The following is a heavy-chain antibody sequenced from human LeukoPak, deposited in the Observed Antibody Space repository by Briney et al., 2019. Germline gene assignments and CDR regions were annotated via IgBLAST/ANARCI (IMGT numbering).Heavy chain of an antibody. V-gene: IGHV3-30-3*01. CDR2: ISYDGSDK. CDR3: AREQQLVLDY. Sequence: GGSLRLSCAASGFTFSSYAMHWVRQAPGKGLEWVAVISYDGSDKYYADSVKGRFTISRDNSKNTLYLQMNSLRAEDTAVYYCAREQQLVLDYWGQGTLVTVSS. J-gene: IGHJ4*02. CDR1: GFTFSSYA. D-gene: IGHD6-13*01.